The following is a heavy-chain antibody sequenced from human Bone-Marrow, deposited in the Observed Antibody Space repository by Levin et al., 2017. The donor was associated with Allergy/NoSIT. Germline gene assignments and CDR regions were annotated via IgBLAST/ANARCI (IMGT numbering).Heavy chain of an antibody. CDR1: GFTFSVNW. Sequence: PGGSLRLSCAASGFTFSVNWMHWVRQTPGKGLLWVSRINSDASSAAYADSVKGRFTISRDNAKNTLYLHMDSLRAEDTAMYYCARAGNNYYNFMDVWGKGTTVTVSS. CDR2: INSDASSA. CDR3: ARAGNNYYNFMDV. J-gene: IGHJ6*03. V-gene: IGHV3-74*03.